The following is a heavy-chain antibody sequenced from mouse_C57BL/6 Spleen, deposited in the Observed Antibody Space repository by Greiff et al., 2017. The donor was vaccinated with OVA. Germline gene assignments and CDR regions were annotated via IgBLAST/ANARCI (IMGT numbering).Heavy chain of an antibody. D-gene: IGHD1-1*01. V-gene: IGHV5-12*01. J-gene: IGHJ1*03. CDR3: ARHHYGSSYRYFDV. CDR1: GFTFSDYY. CDR2: ISNGGGST. Sequence: EVQVVESGGGLVQPGGSLKLSCAASGFTFSDYYMYWVRQTPEKRLEWVAYISNGGGSTYYPDTVKGRFTISRDNAKNTLYLQMSRLKSEDTAMYYCARHHYGSSYRYFDVWGTGTTVTVSS.